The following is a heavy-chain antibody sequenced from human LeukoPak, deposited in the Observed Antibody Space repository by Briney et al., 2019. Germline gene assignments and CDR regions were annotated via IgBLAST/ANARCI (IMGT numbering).Heavy chain of an antibody. CDR1: GYTLSELS. J-gene: IGHJ3*02. D-gene: IGHD2-8*02. V-gene: IGHV1-24*01. Sequence: GASVKVSCKVSGYTLSELSMHWVRQAPGKGLEWMGGFDPEDGETIYAQKFQGRVTMTEDTSTDTAYMELSSLRSEDTAVYYCATDHGLVVRDAFDIWGQGTMVTVSS. CDR2: FDPEDGET. CDR3: ATDHGLVVRDAFDI.